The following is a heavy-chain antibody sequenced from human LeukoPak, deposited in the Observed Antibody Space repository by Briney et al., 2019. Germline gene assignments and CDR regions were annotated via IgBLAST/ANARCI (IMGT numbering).Heavy chain of an antibody. V-gene: IGHV4-59*08. CDR1: GGSLSTYY. CDR3: AVNLTKHTFDI. D-gene: IGHD1-1*01. J-gene: IGHJ3*02. Sequence: SETLSLTCTVSGGSLSTYYWSWIRQSPGKGLEWIGSIYYSGRTNYNPSLKSGVTISVDTPKNQFSLELTSVTAADTAVYYCAVNLTKHTFDIWGQGTMVTVSS. CDR2: IYYSGRT.